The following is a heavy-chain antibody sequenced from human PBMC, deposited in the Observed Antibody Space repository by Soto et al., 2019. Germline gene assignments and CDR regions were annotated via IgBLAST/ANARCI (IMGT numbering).Heavy chain of an antibody. CDR2: ISATGGST. Sequence: GGSLRLFCAASGFTFNNYAMNWVRQAPGKGLEWVATISATGGSTYYADSVKGRFTISRDNSKNTLYLQMNGLRVEDTAVYYCAKDRLAGNFDYWGQGTQVTVSS. CDR1: GFTFNNYA. CDR3: AKDRLAGNFDY. V-gene: IGHV3-23*01. J-gene: IGHJ4*02.